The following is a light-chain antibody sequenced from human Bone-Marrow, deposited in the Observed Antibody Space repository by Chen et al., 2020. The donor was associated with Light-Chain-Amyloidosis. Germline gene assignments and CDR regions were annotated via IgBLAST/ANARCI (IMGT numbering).Light chain of an antibody. CDR1: NIGSTS. CDR2: DDS. Sequence: SYVLTQPSSLSVAPGQTATSACGGNNIGSTSVHWYQQSPGQAPLLVVYDDSDLPSVIPERFSGSNSGNTATLTLRRVEAGDEADYYCQVWDRSSDRPVFGGGTKLTVL. CDR3: QVWDRSSDRPV. J-gene: IGLJ3*02. V-gene: IGLV3-21*02.